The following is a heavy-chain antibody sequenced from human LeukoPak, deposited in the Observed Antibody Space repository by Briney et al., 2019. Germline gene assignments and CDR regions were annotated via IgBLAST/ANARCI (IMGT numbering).Heavy chain of an antibody. J-gene: IGHJ4*02. D-gene: IGHD2-15*01. CDR2: ISNNGGYT. V-gene: IGHV3-23*01. CDR3: AKQLGYCSDGSCYFPY. Sequence: PGGSLRLSCAASGFNFSSSAMSWVRPAPGKGLEWVSAISNNGGYTYYADSVQGRFTISRDNSKSTLCLQMNSLRAEDTAVYYCAKQLGYCSDGSCYFPYWGQGTLVTVSS. CDR1: GFNFSSSA.